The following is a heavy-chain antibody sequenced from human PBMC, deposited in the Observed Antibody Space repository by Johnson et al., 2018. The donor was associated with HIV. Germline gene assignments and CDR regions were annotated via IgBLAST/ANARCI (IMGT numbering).Heavy chain of an antibody. CDR1: GFTFDDYA. D-gene: IGHD3-3*01. V-gene: IGHV3-9*01. J-gene: IGHJ3*02. CDR2: ISWNSGSI. Sequence: VQLVESGGGLVQPGRSLRLSCAASGFTFDDYAMHWVRQAPGKGLEWVSGISWNSGSIGYADSVKGRFTISRDNSKNTLYLQMNSLRAEDTAVYYCARGSYDFWSGYYTGHDAFDIWG. CDR3: ARGSYDFWSGYYTGHDAFDI.